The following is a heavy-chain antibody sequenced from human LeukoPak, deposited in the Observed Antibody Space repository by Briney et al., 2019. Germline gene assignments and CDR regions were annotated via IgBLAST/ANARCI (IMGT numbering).Heavy chain of an antibody. CDR1: GYTFTSYD. J-gene: IGHJ6*03. V-gene: IGHV1-8*01. CDR2: MNPNSGNT. Sequence: GASVKVSCKASGYTFTSYDINWVRQATGQGLEWMGWMNPNSGNTGYAQKFQGRVTMTRNTSISTAYMELSSLRSEDTAVYYCARGWGARPFFVVNYYYYHMDVWGKGTTVTVSS. CDR3: ARGWGARPFFVVNYYYYHMDV. D-gene: IGHD6-6*01.